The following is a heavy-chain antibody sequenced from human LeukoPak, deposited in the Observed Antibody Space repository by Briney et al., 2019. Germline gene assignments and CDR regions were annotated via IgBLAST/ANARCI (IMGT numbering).Heavy chain of an antibody. CDR1: GYTFTSYD. CDR2: MNPNSGNT. J-gene: IGHJ5*02. D-gene: IGHD2-2*01. CDR3: ARVRGDCSSTSCYYWFDP. Sequence: ASVKVSCKASGYTFTSYDINWVRQATGQGLEWMGWMNPNSGNTGYAQKFQGRVTMTRNTSISTAYMELSSLRSEDTAVYYCARVRGDCSSTSCYYWFDPWGRGTLVTVSS. V-gene: IGHV1-8*02.